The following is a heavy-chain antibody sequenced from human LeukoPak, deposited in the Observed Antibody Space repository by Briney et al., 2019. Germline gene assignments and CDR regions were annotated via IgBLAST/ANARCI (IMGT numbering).Heavy chain of an antibody. CDR1: GYTFTGYY. J-gene: IGHJ3*02. CDR3: ARDRRYYDLWSGYYLHDAFDI. Sequence: ASVKVSCKASGYTFTGYYMHWVRQAPGQGLEWMGWINPNSGGTNYAQKFQGRVTMTRDTSISTAYMELSRLRSDDTAVYYCARDRRYYDLWSGYYLHDAFDIWGQGAMVTVSS. CDR2: INPNSGGT. D-gene: IGHD3-3*01. V-gene: IGHV1-2*02.